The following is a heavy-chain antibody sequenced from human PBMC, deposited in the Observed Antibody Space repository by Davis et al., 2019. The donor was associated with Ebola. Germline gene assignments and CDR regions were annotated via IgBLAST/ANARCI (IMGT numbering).Heavy chain of an antibody. Sequence: KVSCKGSGYSFTSYWIGWVRQMPGKGLEWMGIIYPGDSDTRYSPSFQGQVTISADKSISTAYLQWSSLKASDTAMYYCARFTALYYYDSSSYFDYWGQGTLVTVSS. V-gene: IGHV5-51*01. CDR2: IYPGDSDT. CDR1: GYSFTSYW. D-gene: IGHD3-22*01. J-gene: IGHJ4*02. CDR3: ARFTALYYYDSSSYFDY.